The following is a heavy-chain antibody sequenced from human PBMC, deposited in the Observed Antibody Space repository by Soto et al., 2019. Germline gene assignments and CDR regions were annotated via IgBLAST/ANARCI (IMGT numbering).Heavy chain of an antibody. D-gene: IGHD3-16*01. CDR1: GGSISSYY. Sequence: PSETLSLTCTVSGGSISSYYWSWIRQPPGKGLEWIGYIYYSGSTNYNPSLKSRVTISVDTSKNQFSLKLSSVTAADTAVYYCARDSWGGMEVWGQGTTVTVS. V-gene: IGHV4-59*01. CDR3: ARDSWGGMEV. CDR2: IYYSGST. J-gene: IGHJ6*02.